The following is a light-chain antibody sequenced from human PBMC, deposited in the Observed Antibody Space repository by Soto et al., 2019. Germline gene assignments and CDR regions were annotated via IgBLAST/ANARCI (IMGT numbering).Light chain of an antibody. Sequence: DIVMTQSPLSLPVTPGEPSSISCRSSQILLYSNGYNYLDWYLQRPGQSPQLLIYLGSNRAPGVPDRFSGSGSGTDFTLKISRVEAEDVGVYYCMQGLQDLTFGQGTRLEIK. J-gene: IGKJ5*01. CDR2: LGS. CDR1: QILLYSNGYNY. V-gene: IGKV2-28*01. CDR3: MQGLQDLT.